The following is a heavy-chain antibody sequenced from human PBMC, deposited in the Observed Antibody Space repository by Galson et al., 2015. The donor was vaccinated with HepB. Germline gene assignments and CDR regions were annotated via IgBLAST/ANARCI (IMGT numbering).Heavy chain of an antibody. J-gene: IGHJ4*02. Sequence: SLRLSCAASGFTFSNYAIHWVRQAPGKGLEWVTVMSYDGNKEYYADSVKGRFTISRDNSKNTLYLQMNSLGAEDTATYYCARDNCSGEECDLNSSDCCGQGTLVTASS. CDR2: MSYDGNKE. D-gene: IGHD2-15*01. V-gene: IGHV3-30*04. CDR3: ARDNCSGEECDLNSSDC. CDR1: GFTFSNYA.